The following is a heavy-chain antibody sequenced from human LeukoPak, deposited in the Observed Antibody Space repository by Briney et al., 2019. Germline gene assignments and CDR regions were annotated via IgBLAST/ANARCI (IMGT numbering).Heavy chain of an antibody. J-gene: IGHJ4*02. D-gene: IGHD3-10*01. CDR1: GYTFTSNY. V-gene: IGHV1-46*01. CDR3: ARDIWFGDKGGEGY. CDR2: ISPSGGST. Sequence: ASVKVSCKAFGYTFTSNYMHWVRQAPGQGPEWMGVISPSGGSTTYAQKFQGRVTMTRDTSTSTVYMELSSLRSEDTAVYYCARDIWFGDKGGEGYWGQGTLITVSS.